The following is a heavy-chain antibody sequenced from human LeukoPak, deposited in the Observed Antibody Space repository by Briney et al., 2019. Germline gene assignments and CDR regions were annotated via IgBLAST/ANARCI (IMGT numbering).Heavy chain of an antibody. D-gene: IGHD5-18*01. CDR2: IWYDGSKK. CDR3: ARDEHQGDSYGKFDY. CDR1: GFTFNSYA. J-gene: IGHJ4*02. V-gene: IGHV3-33*01. Sequence: PGGSLRLSCAASGFTFNSYAMHWVRQAPGKGLEWVAVIWYDGSKKYYADSVKGRFTISRDNSKNSLYLQMNSLRAEDTAVYYCARDEHQGDSYGKFDYWGQGTLVTISS.